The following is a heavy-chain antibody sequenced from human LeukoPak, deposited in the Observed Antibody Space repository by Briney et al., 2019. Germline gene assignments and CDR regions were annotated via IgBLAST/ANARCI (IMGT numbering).Heavy chain of an antibody. J-gene: IGHJ3*02. CDR2: MNPNSGNT. V-gene: IGHV1-8*01. Sequence: GASVKVSCKASGYTFTSYDINWVRQATGQGLEWMGWMNPNSGNTGYAQTFQGRVTMTRNTSISTAYMELSSLRSEDTAVYYCARAGQACSSTSCYLMYAFDIWGQGTMVTVSS. CDR3: ARAGQACSSTSCYLMYAFDI. CDR1: GYTFTSYD. D-gene: IGHD2-2*01.